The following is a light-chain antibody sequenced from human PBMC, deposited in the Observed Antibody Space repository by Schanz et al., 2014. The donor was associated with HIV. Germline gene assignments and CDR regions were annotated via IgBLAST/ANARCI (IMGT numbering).Light chain of an antibody. CDR1: SSDVGAYKS. V-gene: IGLV2-14*01. CDR3: SSYTSGRAL. CDR2: EVS. Sequence: QSALTQPASVSGSPGQSINISCTGTSSDVGAYKSVSWYQQHPGKAPKLMIYEVSKPPSGVPDRLSGSKSDNTASLTVSVLQAEDEADYYCSSYTSGRALFGGGTKLTVL. J-gene: IGLJ2*01.